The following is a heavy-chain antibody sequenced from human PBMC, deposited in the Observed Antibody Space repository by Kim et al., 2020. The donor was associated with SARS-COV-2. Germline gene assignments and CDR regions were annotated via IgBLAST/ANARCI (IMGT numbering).Heavy chain of an antibody. Sequence: SETLSLTCTVSGGSISSRGYYWGWIRQPPGKGLEWIGSTYYSGSTYYNPSLKSRVTISVDTSKNQFSLKLSSVTAADTALYYCATLKGYAYGFIDCWGQGTLVTVSS. CDR2: TYYSGST. J-gene: IGHJ4*02. D-gene: IGHD3-10*01. CDR1: GGSISSRGYY. V-gene: IGHV4-39*01. CDR3: ATLKGYAYGFIDC.